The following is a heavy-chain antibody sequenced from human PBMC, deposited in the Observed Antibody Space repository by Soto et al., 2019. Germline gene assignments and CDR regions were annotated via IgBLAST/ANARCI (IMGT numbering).Heavy chain of an antibody. D-gene: IGHD6-19*01. CDR2: ISGSGGST. V-gene: IGHV3-23*01. Sequence: EVQLLESGGGLVQPGGSLRLSCAASGFTFSSYAMNWVRQAPGKGLEWVSVISGSGGSTYYADSVKGRFTISRDNSKNTLYLQMNTLRAEATVVYYCASRSSGWYFDYWGQGTLVTVSS. CDR3: ASRSSGWYFDY. CDR1: GFTFSSYA. J-gene: IGHJ4*02.